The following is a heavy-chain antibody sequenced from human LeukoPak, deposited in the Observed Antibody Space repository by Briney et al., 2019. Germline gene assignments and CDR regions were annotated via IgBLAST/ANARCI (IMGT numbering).Heavy chain of an antibody. CDR2: IRYDGSNK. Sequence: GGSLRLSCAASGFTCSSYGMHWVRQAPGKGLEWVAFIRYDGSNKYYADSVKGRFTISRDNSKNTLYLQMNSLRAEDTAVYYCAKNYRHSSSSLYFDYWGQGTLVTVSS. D-gene: IGHD6-6*01. CDR3: AKNYRHSSSSLYFDY. V-gene: IGHV3-30*02. CDR1: GFTCSSYG. J-gene: IGHJ4*02.